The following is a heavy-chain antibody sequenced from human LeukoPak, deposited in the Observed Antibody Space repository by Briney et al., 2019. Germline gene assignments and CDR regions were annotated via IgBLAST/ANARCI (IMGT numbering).Heavy chain of an antibody. V-gene: IGHV3-21*01. J-gene: IGHJ6*02. CDR2: LSSSSSYI. CDR3: ARVVGLRPLGYDMDV. Sequence: GGSLRLSCAASGFTFSSYSMNWVRQAPGKGLEWVSALSSSSSYIYYADSVKGRFTISRDNAKNSLYLQMNSLRDEDTAVYFCARVVGLRPLGYDMDVWGQGTTVTVSS. D-gene: IGHD1-26*01. CDR1: GFTFSSYS.